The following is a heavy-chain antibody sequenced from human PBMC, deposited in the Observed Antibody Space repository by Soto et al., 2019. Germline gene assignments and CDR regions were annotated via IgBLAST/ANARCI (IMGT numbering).Heavy chain of an antibody. Sequence: GESLKISCQASGYTFTNYYIAWVRQVPGKGLEWMGRIDPSDSYIKYSPSFEGHVTMSVDKSISTAFLQWSRLEASDTAMYFCVIPLARNTPFVYWGPGSLVNVAS. D-gene: IGHD2-15*01. CDR2: IDPSDSYI. CDR3: VIPLARNTPFVY. J-gene: IGHJ4*02. CDR1: GYTFTNYY. V-gene: IGHV5-10-1*01.